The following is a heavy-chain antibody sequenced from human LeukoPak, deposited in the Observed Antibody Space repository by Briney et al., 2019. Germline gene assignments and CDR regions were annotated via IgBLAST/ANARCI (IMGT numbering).Heavy chain of an antibody. CDR2: ISGSGGST. Sequence: SGGSLRLSCAASGFTFSSYAMNWVRQAPGKGLEWDSAISGSGGSTYYADSVKGRFTISRDNSKNTLYLQMNSLRAEDTAVYYCAKDSRGLLWFGDRAFDIWGQGTMVTVSS. V-gene: IGHV3-23*01. CDR3: AKDSRGLLWFGDRAFDI. CDR1: GFTFSSYA. J-gene: IGHJ3*02. D-gene: IGHD3-10*01.